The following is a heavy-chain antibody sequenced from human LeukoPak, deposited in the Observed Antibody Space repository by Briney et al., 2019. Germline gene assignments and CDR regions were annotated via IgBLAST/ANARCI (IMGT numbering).Heavy chain of an antibody. J-gene: IGHJ6*03. CDR2: ISYDGSNK. Sequence: GGSLRLSCAASEFSVGSNYMTWVRQAPGKGLEWVAVISYDGSNKYYADSVKGRFTISRDNSKNTLYLQMNSLRAEDTAVYYCAREYCSGGSCFIYYYYYMDVWGKGTTVTVSS. V-gene: IGHV3-30*03. D-gene: IGHD2-15*01. CDR3: AREYCSGGSCFIYYYYYMDV. CDR1: EFSVGSNY.